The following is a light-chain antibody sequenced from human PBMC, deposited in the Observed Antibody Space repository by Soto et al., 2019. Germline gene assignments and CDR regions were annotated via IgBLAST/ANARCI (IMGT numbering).Light chain of an antibody. CDR1: QSVSNN. CDR3: QHYSNWPPYT. Sequence: EIVMTQSPATLSVSPGERVTLSCRASQSVSNNLAWYQQKPGQAPRLLIYGASTRATGVPARFTGSGSGTEFTLTIFNLQSEDFVVYYCQHYSNWPPYTFGQGSKLEI. CDR2: GAS. V-gene: IGKV3-15*01. J-gene: IGKJ2*01.